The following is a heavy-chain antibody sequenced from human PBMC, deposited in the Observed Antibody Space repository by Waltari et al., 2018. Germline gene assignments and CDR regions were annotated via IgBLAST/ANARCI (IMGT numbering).Heavy chain of an antibody. J-gene: IGHJ5*02. CDR3: ARRSVAGFDP. D-gene: IGHD6-19*01. V-gene: IGHV1-46*01. Sequence: QVQLVQSGAEVKKPGASVKVSCQDSGYTFTSYYMHWVRQAPEPGLEWMGRSHPRGCSTSSARKVQGRVTMNSDTSTSSVYMELSSLRSEDPAVYYCARRSVAGFDPWGQGTLVTVSS. CDR2: SHPRGCST. CDR1: GYTFTSYY.